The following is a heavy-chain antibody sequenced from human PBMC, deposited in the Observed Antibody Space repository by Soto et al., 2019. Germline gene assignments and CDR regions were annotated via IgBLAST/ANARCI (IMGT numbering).Heavy chain of an antibody. J-gene: IGHJ5*02. V-gene: IGHV1-3*01. CDR3: AVLVVPAATAGSWFDP. D-gene: IGHD2-2*01. CDR2: INAGNGNT. CDR1: GYTFTSYA. Sequence: ASVKVSCKASGYTFTSYAMHWVRQAPGQRLERMGWINAGNGNTKYSQKLQGRVTITRDTSASTAYMELSSLRSEDTAVYYCAVLVVPAATAGSWFDPWGQGTLVTVSS.